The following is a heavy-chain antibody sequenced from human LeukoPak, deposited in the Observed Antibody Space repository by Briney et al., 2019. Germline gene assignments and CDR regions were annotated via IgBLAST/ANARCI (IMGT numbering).Heavy chain of an antibody. D-gene: IGHD4-17*01. CDR1: GGSISGADYY. CDR2: VYHSGLT. V-gene: IGHV4-30-4*01. J-gene: IGHJ5*02. Sequence: SQTLSLTCTVSGGSISGADYYWSWIRQPPGKGLEWIGYVYHSGLTYYNPSLKSRLAISVDTSKNQFSLNLNSVTAADTAMYYCARGGGWSSTVTIYWFDPWGQGALVTVSS. CDR3: ARGGGWSSTVTIYWFDP.